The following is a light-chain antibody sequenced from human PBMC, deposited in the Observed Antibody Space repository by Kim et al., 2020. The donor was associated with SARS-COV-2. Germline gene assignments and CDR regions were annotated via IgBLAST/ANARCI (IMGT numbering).Light chain of an antibody. Sequence: DIQMTQSPSSLSASVGDRVTITCRTTQSISSHLKWYQQKPGRAPKLLISAASTLQGGVTSRFSGSGSETDFNLTISSLQPEDFATYVCQQSYITPFNYGPGAKVNVK. CDR2: AAS. J-gene: IGKJ3*01. CDR3: QQSYITPFN. CDR1: QSISSH. V-gene: IGKV1-39*01.